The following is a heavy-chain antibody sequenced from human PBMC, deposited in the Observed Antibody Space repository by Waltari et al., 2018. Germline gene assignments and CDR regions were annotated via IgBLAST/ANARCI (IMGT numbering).Heavy chain of an antibody. CDR2: INHSGST. D-gene: IGHD3-3*01. CDR1: GGSFSGYY. V-gene: IGHV4-34*01. CDR3: ARITIFGVVIRGDAFDI. J-gene: IGHJ3*02. Sequence: QVQLQQWGAGLLKPSETLSLTCAVYGGSFSGYYWSWIHQPPGKGLEWIGEINHSGSTNYNPSLKSRVTISVDTSKNQFSLKLRSVTAADTAVYYCARITIFGVVIRGDAFDIWGQGTMVTVSS.